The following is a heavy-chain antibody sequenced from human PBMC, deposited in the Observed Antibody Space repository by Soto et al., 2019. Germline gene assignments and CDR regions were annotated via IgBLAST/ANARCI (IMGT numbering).Heavy chain of an antibody. CDR1: AASFSGYY. D-gene: IGHD2-2*01. J-gene: IGHJ5*02. Sequence: SETLSLTSAVSAASFSGYYWRSIRQPPENALDSSGEINHIGSTTYTPTLKSRVTISVDTSKNQCSLKLSAVTAAATAVYYRARERVGYCSSTSCYLVMGVGYNWFDPWGQGTLVTVSS. V-gene: IGHV4-34*01. CDR3: ARERVGYCSSTSCYLVMGVGYNWFDP. CDR2: INHIGST.